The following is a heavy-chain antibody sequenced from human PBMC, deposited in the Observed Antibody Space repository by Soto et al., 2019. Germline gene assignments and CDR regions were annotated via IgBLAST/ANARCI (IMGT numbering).Heavy chain of an antibody. Sequence: SSGKASCKAPGYSFTSADINWVRQTAGQGLEWMGWMQPSTGRTGYAQKFQGRVTMTRDTSINTAYMELTTLTSDDTAFYYCARGVSAGVDYWG. CDR3: ARGVSAGVDY. CDR2: MQPSTGRT. D-gene: IGHD1-26*01. J-gene: IGHJ4*01. V-gene: IGHV1-8*01. CDR1: GYSFTSAD.